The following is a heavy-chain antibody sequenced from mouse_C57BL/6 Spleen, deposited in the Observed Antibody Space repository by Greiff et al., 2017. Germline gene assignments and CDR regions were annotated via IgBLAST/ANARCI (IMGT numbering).Heavy chain of an antibody. CDR2: IYPGSGST. CDR1: GYTFTSYW. Sequence: QVHVKQSGAELVKPGASVKMSCKASGYTFTSYWITWVKQRPGQGLEWIGDIYPGSGSTNYNEKFKSKATLTVDTSSSTAYMQLSSLTSEDSAVYYCARRRDYYAMDYWGQGTSVTVSS. J-gene: IGHJ4*01. CDR3: ARRRDYYAMDY. V-gene: IGHV1-55*01.